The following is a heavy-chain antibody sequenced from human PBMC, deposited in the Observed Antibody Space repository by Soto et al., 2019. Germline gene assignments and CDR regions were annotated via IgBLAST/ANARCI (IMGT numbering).Heavy chain of an antibody. CDR1: GSTFSNYI. D-gene: IGHD2-15*01. CDR2: ISYDGSNK. J-gene: IGHJ6*02. Sequence: QLQLGESGGGVVQPGTSLRLSCTASGSTFSNYIMHWVRQAPGKGLDWVAFISYDGSNKDYADSVEGRFTISRDNSKSTLYLQLSSLRPEDTTVYYCAGGDNYYALGVWGQGTTVTVS. V-gene: IGHV3-30-3*01. CDR3: AGGDNYYALGV.